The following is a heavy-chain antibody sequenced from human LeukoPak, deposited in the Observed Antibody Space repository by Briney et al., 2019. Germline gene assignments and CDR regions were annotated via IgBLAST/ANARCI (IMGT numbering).Heavy chain of an antibody. D-gene: IGHD4-23*01. CDR3: ARRAGGYSHPYDY. V-gene: IGHV3-48*03. Sequence: GGSLRLSCAASGFIFSSYEMSWVRQAPGKGLEWVSYISSSGRTMYYADSVKGRFTVSRDNAKNSLYLQMNSLRAEDTAVYYCARRAGGYSHPYDYWGQGILVTVSS. CDR1: GFIFSSYE. J-gene: IGHJ4*02. CDR2: ISSSGRTM.